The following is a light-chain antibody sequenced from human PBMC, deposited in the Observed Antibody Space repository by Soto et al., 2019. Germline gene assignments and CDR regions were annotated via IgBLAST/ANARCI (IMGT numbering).Light chain of an antibody. CDR2: EVS. V-gene: IGLV2-14*01. CDR1: SNDVGGYNY. CDR3: SSYTGSSTPPYV. J-gene: IGLJ1*01. Sequence: QSVLTQPASVSGSPGQSITISCTGTSNDVGGYNYVSWYQQHPGKAPKLMIYEVSNRPSGVSNRFSGSKSGNTASLTISGLQAEDEADYYCSSYTGSSTPPYVLGTGTKPTVL.